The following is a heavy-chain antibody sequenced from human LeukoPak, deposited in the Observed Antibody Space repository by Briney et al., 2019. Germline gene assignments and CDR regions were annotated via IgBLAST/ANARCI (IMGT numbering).Heavy chain of an antibody. V-gene: IGHV3-48*03. Sequence: PPGGSLRLSCAASGFTFSSYEMNWVRQAPGKGLEWVSYISSSGSTIYYADSVKGRFTISGDNAKNSLYLQMNSLRAEDTAVYYCARVIGYSYGVYYYGMDVWGKGTTVTVSS. J-gene: IGHJ6*04. CDR2: ISSSGSTI. CDR3: ARVIGYSYGVYYYGMDV. CDR1: GFTFSSYE. D-gene: IGHD5-18*01.